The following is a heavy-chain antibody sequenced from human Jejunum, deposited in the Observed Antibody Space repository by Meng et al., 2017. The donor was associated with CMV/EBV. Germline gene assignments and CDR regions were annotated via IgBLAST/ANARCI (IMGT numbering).Heavy chain of an antibody. D-gene: IGHD2-21*01. V-gene: IGHV3-30*02. Sequence: FTFSAYGRHWVRQAPGKGLEWVAFMRTDGSNKFYGDSVKGRFTISRDNSRNTLFLQMTGLRGEDTAVYYCARVLWFAEQYNWFDLWGQGTPVTVSS. CDR3: ARVLWFAEQYNWFDL. CDR1: FTFSAYG. CDR2: MRTDGSNK. J-gene: IGHJ5*02.